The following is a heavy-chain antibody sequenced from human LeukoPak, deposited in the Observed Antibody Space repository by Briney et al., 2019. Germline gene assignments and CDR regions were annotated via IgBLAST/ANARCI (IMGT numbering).Heavy chain of an antibody. Sequence: GGSLRLSCAASGFTFRSYSMNWGRQAPGKGLEGVSSISSSSSYIYYADSVKGRFTISRDNAKNSLYLQMNSLRAEDTAVYYCARIWFGELRVGMDVWGKGTTVTVSS. CDR1: GFTFRSYS. J-gene: IGHJ6*04. V-gene: IGHV3-21*01. D-gene: IGHD3-10*01. CDR2: ISSSSSYI. CDR3: ARIWFGELRVGMDV.